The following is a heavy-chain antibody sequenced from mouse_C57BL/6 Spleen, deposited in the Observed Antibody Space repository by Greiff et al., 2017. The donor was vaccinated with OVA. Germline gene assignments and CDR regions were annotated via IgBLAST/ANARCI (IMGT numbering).Heavy chain of an antibody. D-gene: IGHD1-1*01. CDR2: IYPGDGDT. CDR1: GYAFSSYW. CDR3: ARKYTTGVANRYFDV. J-gene: IGHJ1*01. V-gene: IGHV1-80*01. Sequence: QVQLQQSGAELVKPGASVKISCKASGYAFSSYWMNWVKQRPGKGLEWIGQIYPGDGDTNYNGKFKGKATLTADKSSSTAYMQLSSLTSEDSAVYVCARKYTTGVANRYFDVWGAGTTVTVSS.